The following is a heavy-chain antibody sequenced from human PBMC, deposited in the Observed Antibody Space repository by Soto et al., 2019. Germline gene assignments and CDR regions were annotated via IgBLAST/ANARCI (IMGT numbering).Heavy chain of an antibody. V-gene: IGHV1-46*03. D-gene: IGHD3-3*01. CDR2: INPSGGST. J-gene: IGHJ5*02. CDR3: ASGLWRYDFWSGSIWFDI. Sequence: QGLEWMGIINPSGGSTSYAQKFQGRVTMTRDTSTSTVYMELSSLRSEDTAVYYCASGLWRYDFWSGSIWFDIWGQGTLVTGSS.